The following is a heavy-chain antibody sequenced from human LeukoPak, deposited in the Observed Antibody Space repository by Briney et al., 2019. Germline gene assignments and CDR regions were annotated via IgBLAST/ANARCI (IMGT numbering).Heavy chain of an antibody. CDR2: IYHSGST. Sequence: SETLSLTCAVYGGSFSGYYWSWIRQPPGKGLEWIGYIYHSGSTNYNPSLKSRVTISVDKSKNQFSLKLSSVTAADTAVYYCASTLAAAYYFDYWGQGTLVTVSS. V-gene: IGHV4-34*01. D-gene: IGHD6-13*01. CDR1: GGSFSGYY. CDR3: ASTLAAAYYFDY. J-gene: IGHJ4*02.